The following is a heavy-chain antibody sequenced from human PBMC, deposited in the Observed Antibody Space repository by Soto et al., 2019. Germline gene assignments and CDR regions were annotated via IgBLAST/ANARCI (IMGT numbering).Heavy chain of an antibody. Sequence: QVQLVESGGGVVQPGRSLRLSCAASGFTFSSYAMHWARQATGKGLEWVAVISYDGSNKYYADSVKGRFTISRDNSKNTLYLQMNSLRAEDSAVYYCARDAGAPFGYWGQGTLVTVSS. CDR3: ARDAGAPFGY. CDR2: ISYDGSNK. D-gene: IGHD1-26*01. J-gene: IGHJ4*02. CDR1: GFTFSSYA. V-gene: IGHV3-30-3*01.